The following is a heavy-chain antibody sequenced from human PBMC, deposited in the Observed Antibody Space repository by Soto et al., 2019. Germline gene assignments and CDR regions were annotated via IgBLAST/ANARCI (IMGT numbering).Heavy chain of an antibody. V-gene: IGHV4-59*01. D-gene: IGHD1-1*01. CDR3: ARVWTFHWYFDL. J-gene: IGHJ2*01. CDR1: SGSISSYY. Sequence: SETRSLTCTVCSGSISSYYWTWIREPPGKGMECIGYIYYSGSTNSNSSLQTRVTISVDTSKNQPSLKLSSVTAADTAVYYCARVWTFHWYFDLWGRGTLVTVSS. CDR2: IYYSGST.